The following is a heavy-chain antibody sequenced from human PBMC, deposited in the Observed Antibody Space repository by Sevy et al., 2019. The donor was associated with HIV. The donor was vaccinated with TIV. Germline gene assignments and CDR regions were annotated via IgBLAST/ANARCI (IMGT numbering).Heavy chain of an antibody. V-gene: IGHV3-7*01. CDR1: GFTFSSYW. Sequence: GGSLRLSCAASGFTFSSYWMSWVRQAPGKGLEWVANIKQDGSEKYYVDSVKGRFTISRDNAKNSLYLQMNSLRAEDTAVYYCARKGALRSHSPSWRSSSRGLDFDYWGQGTLLTVSS. CDR3: ARKGALRSHSPSWRSSSRGLDFDY. J-gene: IGHJ4*02. CDR2: IKQDGSEK. D-gene: IGHD6-13*01.